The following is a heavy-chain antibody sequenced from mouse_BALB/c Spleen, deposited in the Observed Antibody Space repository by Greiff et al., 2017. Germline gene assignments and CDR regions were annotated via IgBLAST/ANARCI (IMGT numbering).Heavy chain of an antibody. Sequence: EVKLMESGGGLVQPGGSRKLSCAASGFTFSSFGMHWVRQAPEKGLEWVAYISSGSSTIYYADTVKGRFTISRDNPKNTLFLQMTSLRSEDTAMYYCARWGTDYGFAYWGQGTLVTVSA. CDR3: ARWGTDYGFAY. D-gene: IGHD2-4*01. J-gene: IGHJ3*01. V-gene: IGHV5-17*02. CDR1: GFTFSSFG. CDR2: ISSGSSTI.